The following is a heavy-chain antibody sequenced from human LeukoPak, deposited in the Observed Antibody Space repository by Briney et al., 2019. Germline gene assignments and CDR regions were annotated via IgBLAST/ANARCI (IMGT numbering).Heavy chain of an antibody. CDR1: GYSFTSYW. D-gene: IGHD2-21*02. CDR3: ARIPVVVTATGGAFDI. V-gene: IGHV5-51*01. CDR2: IYPGDSDT. J-gene: IGHJ3*02. Sequence: GESLKISCKGSGYSFTSYWIGWVRQMPGKGLERMGIIYPGDSDTRYSPSFQGQVTISANKSISTAYLQWSSLKASDTAMYYCARIPVVVTATGGAFDIWGQGTMVTVSS.